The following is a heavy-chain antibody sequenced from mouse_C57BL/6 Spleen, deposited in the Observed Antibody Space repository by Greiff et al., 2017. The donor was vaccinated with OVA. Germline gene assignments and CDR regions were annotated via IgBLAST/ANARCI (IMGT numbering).Heavy chain of an antibody. V-gene: IGHV3-6*01. Sequence: EVQLQESGPGLVKPSQSLSLTCSVTGYSITSGYYWNWIRQFPGNKLEWMGYISYDGSNNYNPSLKNRISITRDTSKNQFFLKLNSVTTEDTATYYCAREEYYGSSYVEYFDVWGTGTTVTVSS. CDR3: AREEYYGSSYVEYFDV. CDR2: ISYDGSN. D-gene: IGHD1-1*01. J-gene: IGHJ1*03. CDR1: GYSITSGYY.